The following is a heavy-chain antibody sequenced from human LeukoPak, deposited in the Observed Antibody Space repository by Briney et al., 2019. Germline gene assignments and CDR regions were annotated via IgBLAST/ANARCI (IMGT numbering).Heavy chain of an antibody. CDR2: IKQDGSEK. J-gene: IGHJ3*02. CDR1: GFTFSSYW. V-gene: IGHV3-7*01. CDR3: ASAEDRSYTWSVAFDI. Sequence: GGSLRLSCAASGFTFSSYWMSWVRQAPGKGLEWVANIKQDGSEKYYVDSVKGRFTISRDNAKNSLYLQMNSLRAEDTAVYYCASAEDRSYTWSVAFDIWGQGTMVTVSS. D-gene: IGHD1-26*01.